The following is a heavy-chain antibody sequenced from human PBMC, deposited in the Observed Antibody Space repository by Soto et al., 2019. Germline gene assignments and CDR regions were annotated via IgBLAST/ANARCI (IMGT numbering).Heavy chain of an antibody. J-gene: IGHJ4*02. CDR2: ISGSGGST. CDR3: ARRGSGSYYDY. CDR1: GFTFSSYW. Sequence: PGGSLRLSCAASGFTFSSYWMRWVRQAPVKGLEWVSAISGSGGSTYYADSVKSRFTISRDNSKNTLYLQMNSLRAEDTAVYYCARRGSGSYYDYWGQGTLVTVSS. D-gene: IGHD1-26*01. V-gene: IGHV3-23*01.